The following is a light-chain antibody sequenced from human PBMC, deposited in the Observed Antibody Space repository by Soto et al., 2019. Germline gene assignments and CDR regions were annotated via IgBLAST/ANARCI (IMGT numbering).Light chain of an antibody. J-gene: IGKJ1*01. V-gene: IGKV3-11*01. CDR1: QSVSSS. CDR2: SGD. Sequence: EVVVTQSPDTLSLSPGETATLSCRASQSVSSSVVWYQHKPGQSPRLVVYSGDKRAPGIPPRFSGSGSGTDFTLTISSLESDDFAIYYCQQRYSWLRAFGPGTKVEVK. CDR3: QQRYSWLRA.